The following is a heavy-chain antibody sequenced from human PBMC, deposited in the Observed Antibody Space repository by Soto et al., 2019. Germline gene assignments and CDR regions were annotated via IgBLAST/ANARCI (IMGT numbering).Heavy chain of an antibody. CDR2: MNPNSGNT. D-gene: IGHD1-26*01. CDR1: GYTFTSYD. V-gene: IGHV1-8*01. CDR3: ARSYTRSYYFYYYGMDV. Sequence: QVQLVQSGAEVKKPGASVKVSCKASGYTFTSYDINWVRQATGQGLEWMGWMNPNSGNTGYAQKFQGRVTMTRNTSISTAYMELSSLRSEDTAVYYCARSYTRSYYFYYYGMDVWGQGTTVTDSS. J-gene: IGHJ6*02.